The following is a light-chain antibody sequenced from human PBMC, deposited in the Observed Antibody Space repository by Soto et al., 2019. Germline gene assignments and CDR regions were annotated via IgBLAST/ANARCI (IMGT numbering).Light chain of an antibody. V-gene: IGKV3-15*01. CDR2: GAS. Sequence: EIVMTQSPATLSVSPGERATLSCRASQSVNRNIAWSQQKPGQAPRLLIYGASTRATGVPARFSGSGSGTEFTLTISSLQSEVFAVYYCQQYYNWRTFGHGTNVEIK. J-gene: IGKJ1*01. CDR3: QQYYNWRT. CDR1: QSVNRN.